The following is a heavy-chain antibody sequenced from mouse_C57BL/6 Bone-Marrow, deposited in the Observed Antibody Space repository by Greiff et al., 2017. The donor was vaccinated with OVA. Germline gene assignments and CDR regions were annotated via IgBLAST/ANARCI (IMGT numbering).Heavy chain of an antibody. D-gene: IGHD1-1*01. CDR1: GFTFSSYG. J-gene: IGHJ3*01. CDR3: ARRYYYGSSYGFAY. CDR2: ISSGGSYT. V-gene: IGHV5-6*01. Sequence: EVQGVESGGDLVKPGGSLKLSCAASGFTFSSYGMSWVRQTPDKRLEWVATISSGGSYTYYPDSVKGRFTISRDNAKNTLYLQMSSLKSEDTAMYYCARRYYYGSSYGFAYWGQGTLVTVSA.